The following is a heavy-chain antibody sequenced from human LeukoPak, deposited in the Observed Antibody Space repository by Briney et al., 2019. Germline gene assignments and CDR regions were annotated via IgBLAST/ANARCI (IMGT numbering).Heavy chain of an antibody. CDR2: ISYDGSNK. CDR3: AGNRWLQRYYFDY. J-gene: IGHJ4*02. CDR1: GFTFSSYA. V-gene: IGHV3-30-3*01. Sequence: GRSLRLSCAASGFTFSSYAMHWVRQAPGKGLEWVAVISYDGSNKYYADSVKGRFTISRDNSQNTLYLQMNSLRAEDTAVYYCAGNRWLQRYYFDYWGQGTLVTVSS. D-gene: IGHD5-24*01.